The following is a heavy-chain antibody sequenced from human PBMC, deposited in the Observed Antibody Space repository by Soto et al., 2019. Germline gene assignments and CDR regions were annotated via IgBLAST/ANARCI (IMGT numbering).Heavy chain of an antibody. CDR2: ISYDGSNK. D-gene: IGHD1-26*01. Sequence: GGSLRLSCAASGFTFSSYGMHWVRQAPGKGLEWVAVISYDGSNKYYADSVKGRFTISRDNSKNTLYLQMNSLRAEDTAVYYCAKDVVVGATTGLGDYYYYYGMDVWGQGTTVTVSS. CDR1: GFTFSSYG. V-gene: IGHV3-30*18. J-gene: IGHJ6*02. CDR3: AKDVVVGATTGLGDYYYYYGMDV.